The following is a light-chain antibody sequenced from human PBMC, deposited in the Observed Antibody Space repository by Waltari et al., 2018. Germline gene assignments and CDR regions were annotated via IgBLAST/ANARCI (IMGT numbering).Light chain of an antibody. CDR3: QQYDNPPYS. Sequence: DIQMTQSPSPLSASVGDRVTLTCQASEYINNHLSWYQQKPERTPKLLIYDASNLESGVPSRFSGGGSGTLFTFTISSLQPEDFATYYCQQYDNPPYSFGQGTRLQIK. J-gene: IGKJ2*01. CDR1: EYINNH. CDR2: DAS. V-gene: IGKV1-33*01.